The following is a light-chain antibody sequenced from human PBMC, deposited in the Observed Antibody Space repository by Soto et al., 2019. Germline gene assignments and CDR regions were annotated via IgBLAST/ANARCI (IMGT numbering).Light chain of an antibody. Sequence: DIQMTQSPSTLSASVGDRVTVTCRASKSINSWLAWYQQKPGKAPKLLIYDASSLESGDTSRFTGSGFGTEFNLAISSLEPDDFATYYCEQYHRYSRTFREGTEVDIK. J-gene: IGKJ1*01. CDR1: KSINSW. V-gene: IGKV1-5*01. CDR2: DAS. CDR3: EQYHRYSRT.